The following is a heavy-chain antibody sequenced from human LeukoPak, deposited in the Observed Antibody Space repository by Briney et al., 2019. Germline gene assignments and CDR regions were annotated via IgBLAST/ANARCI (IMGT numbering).Heavy chain of an antibody. Sequence: GGSLRLSCAASGFTFSDYGMHWVRQAPGKGLEWVAIIWYDGSNKYYADSVKGRFTISRDNSKNTLYLQMNSLRAEDTAVYCCARAQGGRYFDWAQPPQYHYGMDVWGQGTTVTVSS. CDR2: IWYDGSNK. V-gene: IGHV3-33*01. J-gene: IGHJ6*02. D-gene: IGHD3-9*01. CDR1: GFTFSDYG. CDR3: ARAQGGRYFDWAQPPQYHYGMDV.